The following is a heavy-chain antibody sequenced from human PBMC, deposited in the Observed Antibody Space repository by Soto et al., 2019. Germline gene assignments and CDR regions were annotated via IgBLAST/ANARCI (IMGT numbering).Heavy chain of an antibody. CDR2: IYPGDSDT. Sequence: PGESLKISCKGSGYSFTSYWIGWVRQMPGKGLEWMGIIYPGDSDTRYSPSFQGQVTISADKSISTAYLQWSSLKASDTAMYYCASARGYNAYYYYGMDVWGKGTTVTVSS. D-gene: IGHD1-1*01. V-gene: IGHV5-51*01. J-gene: IGHJ6*04. CDR1: GYSFTSYW. CDR3: ASARGYNAYYYYGMDV.